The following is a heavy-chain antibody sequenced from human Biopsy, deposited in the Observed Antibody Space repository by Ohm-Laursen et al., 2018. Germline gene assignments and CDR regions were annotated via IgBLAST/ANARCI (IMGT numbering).Heavy chain of an antibody. Sequence: SLRLSCSASGFTFSNSGMHWVRQAPGKGLEWVAAISYDGSKTDYGDSVKGRLNISRDNAKNTLFLQMNSLSTEDTAVYYCVSFGINWGLSYWGQGILVTGAS. CDR2: ISYDGSKT. CDR3: VSFGINWGLSY. D-gene: IGHD7-27*01. CDR1: GFTFSNSG. J-gene: IGHJ4*02. V-gene: IGHV3-30*03.